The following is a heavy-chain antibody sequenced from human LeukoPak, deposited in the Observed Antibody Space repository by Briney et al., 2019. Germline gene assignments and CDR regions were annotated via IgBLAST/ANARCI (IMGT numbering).Heavy chain of an antibody. CDR1: GFTFSNYA. J-gene: IGHJ4*02. D-gene: IGHD6-6*01. Sequence: GSLRLSCVASGFTFSNYAMNWVRQAPGKGLEWVSAIVGRGISAYYADSVKGRFTISRDNSKNTLYLQMNSLRAEDTAVYYCAKFLSPGGYSSSSGIDYWGQGTLVTVSS. CDR3: AKFLSPGGYSSSSGIDY. V-gene: IGHV3-23*01. CDR2: IVGRGISA.